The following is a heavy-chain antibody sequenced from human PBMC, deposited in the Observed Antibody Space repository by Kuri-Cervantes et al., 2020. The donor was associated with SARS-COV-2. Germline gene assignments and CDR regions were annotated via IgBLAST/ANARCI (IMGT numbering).Heavy chain of an antibody. D-gene: IGHD4-17*01. V-gene: IGHV5-51*01. J-gene: IGHJ6*03. CDR1: GYSFTTYW. CDR2: IYPGDSDT. CDR3: ARRAYGEQVDYYYMDV. Sequence: KVFCKGSGYSFTTYWIGWVRQMPGKGLEWMGIIYPGDSDTRYSLSFQGQVTISADKSISTAFLQWSSLKASDTAIYYCARRAYGEQVDYYYMDVWGKGTTVTVSS.